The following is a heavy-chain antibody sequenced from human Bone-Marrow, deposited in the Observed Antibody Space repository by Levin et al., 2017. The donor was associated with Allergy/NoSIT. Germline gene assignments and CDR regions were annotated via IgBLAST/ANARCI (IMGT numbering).Heavy chain of an antibody. CDR1: GFSVSTNY. CDR2: MYSTGTT. Sequence: GGSLRLSCAASGFSVSTNYMAWVRQAPGKGLEWVSVMYSTGTTYHADSVKGRFTISSDNSKNTLYLQMNSLRAEDTAVYYCSSAPGFTDYWGQGTLVTVSS. V-gene: IGHV3-66*01. J-gene: IGHJ4*02. CDR3: SSAPGFTDY.